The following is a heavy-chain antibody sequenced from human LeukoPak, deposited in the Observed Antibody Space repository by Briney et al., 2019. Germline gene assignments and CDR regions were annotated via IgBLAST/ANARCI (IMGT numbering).Heavy chain of an antibody. D-gene: IGHD6-19*01. CDR3: ARMYSSGWYSDY. J-gene: IGHJ4*02. Sequence: SGTLTLTCAVSGGSIRSSNWWTWVRQPPGKGLQWIGEVWHSGSTNYNPSLKSRVTMSVDTSKNQFSLKLSSVTAADTAVYYCARMYSSGWYSDYWGQGTLVTVSS. V-gene: IGHV4-4*02. CDR2: VWHSGST. CDR1: GGSIRSSNW.